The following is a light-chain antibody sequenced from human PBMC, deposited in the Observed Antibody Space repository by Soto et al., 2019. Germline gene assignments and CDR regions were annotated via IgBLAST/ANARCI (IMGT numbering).Light chain of an antibody. CDR3: AAWDDSLNDYV. Sequence: QSVLTQPPSASGTPGQRVTISCSGSSSNIGSNTVNWYQQLPGTAPKLLIYSNNQRPSGVPDRFSGSKSGTSASLAISGLQSEDEADYYCAAWDDSLNDYVFXTGTKVTVL. CDR1: SSNIGSNT. J-gene: IGLJ1*01. V-gene: IGLV1-44*01. CDR2: SNN.